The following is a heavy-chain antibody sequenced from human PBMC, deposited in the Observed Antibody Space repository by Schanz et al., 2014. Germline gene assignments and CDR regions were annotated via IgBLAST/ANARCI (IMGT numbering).Heavy chain of an antibody. V-gene: IGHV3-48*01. J-gene: IGHJ4*02. CDR1: GFTFSTDA. CDR2: VSRSTPDI. D-gene: IGHD3-3*01. CDR3: VRDSFFAFDY. Sequence: EVQLLESGGGLVQPGGSLRLSCVASGFTFSTDAMSWVRQIPGKGLEWVSYVSRSTPDIYYADSVKGRFTMSRDNAKNSVFLQMNSLRAEDTAVYYCVRDSFFAFDYWGQGTLGTVSS.